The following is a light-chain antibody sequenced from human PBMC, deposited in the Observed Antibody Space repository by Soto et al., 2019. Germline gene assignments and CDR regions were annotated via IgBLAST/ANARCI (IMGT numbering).Light chain of an antibody. V-gene: IGLV1-47*01. CDR2: RND. CDR3: AAWDDSLRGRV. CDR1: RPNVGVNF. J-gene: IGLJ1*01. Sequence: SVLTPAPPASGAPREGGPLSCSGSRPNVGVNFVYWYQHLPGTAPKLLIYRNDQRPSGVPDRFSGSKSGTSSSLAISGLRYEDEADYYCAAWDDSLRGRVFGTGTKVTVL.